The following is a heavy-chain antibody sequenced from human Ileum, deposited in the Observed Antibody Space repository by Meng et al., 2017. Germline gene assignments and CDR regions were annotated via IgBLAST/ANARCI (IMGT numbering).Heavy chain of an antibody. CDR2: IHHSGST. CDR1: GGSISFGYW. CDR3: ARNGDYSADH. D-gene: IGHD2-21*01. Sequence: QVQLQGSGPGLVKPSGTLSLTCAVSGGSISFGYWWSWVRQPPGQGLEWIGEIHHSGSTNYNPSLKSRVTLSVDNSNNQFSLSLTSVTAADTAVYYCARNGDYSADHWGQGILVTASS. J-gene: IGHJ4*02. V-gene: IGHV4-4*02.